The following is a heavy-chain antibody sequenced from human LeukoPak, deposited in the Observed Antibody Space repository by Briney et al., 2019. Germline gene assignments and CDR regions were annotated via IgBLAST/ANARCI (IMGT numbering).Heavy chain of an antibody. V-gene: IGHV4-39*01. CDR3: ARTGAYCSNTSCYPFDP. CDR2: VYYSGTT. Sequence: SETLSLTCAISGGSINSGTYYWGWIRQAPGKGLDWLGTVYYSGTTYYKPSLNGRITISVDSSRNQFSLKLTSVTAADSALYYCARTGAYCSNTSCYPFDPWGQGTLVTVSS. D-gene: IGHD2-2*01. CDR1: GGSINSGTYY. J-gene: IGHJ5*02.